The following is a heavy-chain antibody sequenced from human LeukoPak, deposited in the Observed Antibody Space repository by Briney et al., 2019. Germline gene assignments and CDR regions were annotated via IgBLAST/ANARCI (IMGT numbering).Heavy chain of an antibody. Sequence: ASVKVSFKASGYTFTSYYIHWVRQAPGQGLEWMGWINPNSGDTKYEQRFQGRVTMTRDTSISTAYMELTRLRSDDAAVHFCARDGSWSSISYSDCSGQATLVTVSS. D-gene: IGHD3-3*01. V-gene: IGHV1-2*02. CDR1: GYTFTSYY. CDR3: ARDGSWSSISYSDC. CDR2: INPNSGDT. J-gene: IGHJ4*02.